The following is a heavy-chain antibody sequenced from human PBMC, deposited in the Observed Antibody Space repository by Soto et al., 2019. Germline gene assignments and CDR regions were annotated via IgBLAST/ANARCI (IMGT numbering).Heavy chain of an antibody. CDR1: GGSISSGGYS. V-gene: IGHV4-30-2*01. D-gene: IGHD3-3*01. CDR3: AGLGVLRFLEWLSSYGMDV. CDR2: IYHSGST. Sequence: SETLSLTCAVSGGSISSGGYSWSWIRQPPGKGLEWIGYIYHSGSTYYNPSLKSRVTISVDRSKNQFSLKLSSVTAADTAVYYCAGLGVLRFLEWLSSYGMDVWGQGTTVTVSS. J-gene: IGHJ6*02.